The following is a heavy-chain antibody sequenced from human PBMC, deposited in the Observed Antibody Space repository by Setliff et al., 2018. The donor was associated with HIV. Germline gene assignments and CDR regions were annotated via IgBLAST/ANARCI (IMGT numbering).Heavy chain of an antibody. V-gene: IGHV4-59*03. CDR3: ARYKCINFACVGFDI. CDR2: IFFTGNT. CDR1: GGSISGYY. Sequence: SETLSLTCTVSGGSISGYYWSWIRQPPGKGLEYIGSIFFTGNTIYNPSLKARVTLSVDMSKNQVFLRLSSVTAADTAVYYCARYKCINFACVGFDIWGQGTVVTVSS. D-gene: IGHD3-9*01. J-gene: IGHJ3*02.